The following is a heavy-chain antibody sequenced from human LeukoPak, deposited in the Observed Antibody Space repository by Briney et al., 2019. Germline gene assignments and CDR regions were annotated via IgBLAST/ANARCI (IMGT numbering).Heavy chain of an antibody. J-gene: IGHJ4*02. Sequence: SETLSLTCTVSGGSISSYYWSWIPQPPGKGLEGIGYIYYSGSTNYNPSLKSRVTISVDTSKNQFSLKLSSVTAADTAVYYCARGDSGWYILDYWGQGTLVTVSS. D-gene: IGHD6-19*01. CDR1: GGSISSYY. V-gene: IGHV4-59*01. CDR3: ARGDSGWYILDY. CDR2: IYYSGST.